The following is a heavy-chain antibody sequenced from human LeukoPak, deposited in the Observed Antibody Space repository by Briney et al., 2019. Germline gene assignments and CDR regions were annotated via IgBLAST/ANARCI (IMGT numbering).Heavy chain of an antibody. V-gene: IGHV3-48*04. D-gene: IGHD3-10*01. J-gene: IGHJ4*02. CDR3: ARAAKFEFYFDY. CDR1: GFTFSSYW. Sequence: GGSLRLSCAASGFTFSSYWMSWVRQAPGKGLEWVSYISSSGSTIYYADSVKGRFTISRDNAKNSLYLQMNSLRAEDTAVYYCARAAKFEFYFDYWGQGTLVTVSS. CDR2: ISSSGSTI.